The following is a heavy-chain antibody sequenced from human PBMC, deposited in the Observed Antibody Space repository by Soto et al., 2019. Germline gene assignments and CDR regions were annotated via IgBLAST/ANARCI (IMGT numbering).Heavy chain of an antibody. D-gene: IGHD3-10*01. V-gene: IGHV4-4*07. CDR3: ARLGRITAMADDWFDA. J-gene: IGHJ5*02. Sequence: NPSETLSLTCTVPGGSLSSYYWTWIRQPAGKGLEWIGRIYSSGSTNYNPSLRSRGTMSVDTSKNQISLKLNSVTAADAAVYYCARLGRITAMADDWFDAWGQGTLVTVS. CDR1: GGSLSSYY. CDR2: IYSSGST.